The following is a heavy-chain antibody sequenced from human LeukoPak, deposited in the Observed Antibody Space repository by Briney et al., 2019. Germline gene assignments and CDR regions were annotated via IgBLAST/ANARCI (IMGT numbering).Heavy chain of an antibody. J-gene: IGHJ4*02. D-gene: IGHD2-2*01. Sequence: GGSLRLSCTASGFTFSTYAMNWVRQAPGKGLEWVSGISGSGVSTYYADSVKGRFTISRDNSNNTLYLQMSSLGAENTAVYYCAKDWGMGDQLLRIDYWGQGTLVTVSS. CDR3: AKDWGMGDQLLRIDY. CDR2: ISGSGVST. V-gene: IGHV3-23*01. CDR1: GFTFSTYA.